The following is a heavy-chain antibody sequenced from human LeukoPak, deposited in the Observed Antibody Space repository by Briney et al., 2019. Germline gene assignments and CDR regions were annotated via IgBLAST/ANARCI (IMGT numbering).Heavy chain of an antibody. D-gene: IGHD6-13*01. CDR3: AKESYSSSWPNYFDY. Sequence: SGGPLRLSCAASGFTVSSNYMSWVRQAPGKGLEGVSIIYSGGTTYYADSVKGRFTISRDNSKNTLYLQVNSLRAEDTAVYYCAKESYSSSWPNYFDYWGQGTLVTVSS. CDR2: IYSGGTT. J-gene: IGHJ4*02. CDR1: GFTVSSNY. V-gene: IGHV3-53*05.